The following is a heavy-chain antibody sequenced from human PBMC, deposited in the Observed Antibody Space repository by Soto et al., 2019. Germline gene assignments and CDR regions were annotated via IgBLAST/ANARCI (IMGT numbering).Heavy chain of an antibody. D-gene: IGHD6-19*01. CDR1: GDSVSSNSAA. CDR2: TYYRSKWYN. V-gene: IGHV6-1*01. Sequence: KQSQTLSLTCAISGDSVSSNSAAWNWIRQSPSRGLEWLGRTYYRSKWYNDYAVSVKSRITINPDTSKNQFSLQLNSVTPEDTAVYYCARDLSGRVGDYYYGMDVWGQGTTVTVSS. J-gene: IGHJ6*02. CDR3: ARDLSGRVGDYYYGMDV.